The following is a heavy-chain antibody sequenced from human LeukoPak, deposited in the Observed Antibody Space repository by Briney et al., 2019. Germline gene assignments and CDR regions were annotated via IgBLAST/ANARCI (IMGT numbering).Heavy chain of an antibody. CDR2: ISGSGGST. J-gene: IGHJ4*02. CDR1: GFTFSSYG. CDR3: AKNPDSYGYAGY. Sequence: GGSLRLSCAASGFTFSSYGMSWVRQAPGKGLEWVSAISGSGGSTYYADSVKGRFTISRDNSKNTLYLQMNSLRAEDTAVYYCAKNPDSYGYAGYWGQGTLVTVSS. V-gene: IGHV3-23*01. D-gene: IGHD5-18*01.